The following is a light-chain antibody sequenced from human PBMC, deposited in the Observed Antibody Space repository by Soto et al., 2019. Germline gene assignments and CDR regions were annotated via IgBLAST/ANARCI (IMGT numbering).Light chain of an antibody. J-gene: IGKJ2*01. CDR3: QQEYT. V-gene: IGKV1-27*01. Sequence: DIQMTQSPSSLSASVGDRVTITCRASHDISNYLAWYLQTPGKVPKLLIYGASTLKAGVPSRFSGSGYGAEFTLTISSLQPEDAAIYYCQQEYTFGRGTKLEIK. CDR1: HDISNY. CDR2: GAS.